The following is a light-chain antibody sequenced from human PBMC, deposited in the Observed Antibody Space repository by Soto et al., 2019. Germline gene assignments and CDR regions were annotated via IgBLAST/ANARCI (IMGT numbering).Light chain of an antibody. CDR1: QDVSIF. J-gene: IGKJ2*01. V-gene: IGKV3-11*02. CDR3: QQRSTWLYT. Sequence: EILLAQSPATLSLSPGERATLSCKASQDVSIFLAWYQQKPGQAPRLLIHDASNRATGVPARFSGSGSGRDFTLTLTSLEPEDFAVYYCQQRSTWLYTFGQGNKLEV. CDR2: DAS.